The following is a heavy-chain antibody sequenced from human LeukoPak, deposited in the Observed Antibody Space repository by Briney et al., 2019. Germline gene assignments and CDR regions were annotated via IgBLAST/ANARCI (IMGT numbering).Heavy chain of an antibody. CDR1: GGSISSYY. J-gene: IGHJ6*02. Sequence: SETLSLTCTVSGGSISSYYWSWIRQPPGKGLEWIGYIYYSGSTNYNPSLKSRVTISVDTSKNQFSLKLSSVTAADTAVYYCASLWFGELGGMDVWGQGTTVTVSS. CDR3: ASLWFGELGGMDV. CDR2: IYYSGST. V-gene: IGHV4-59*08. D-gene: IGHD3-10*01.